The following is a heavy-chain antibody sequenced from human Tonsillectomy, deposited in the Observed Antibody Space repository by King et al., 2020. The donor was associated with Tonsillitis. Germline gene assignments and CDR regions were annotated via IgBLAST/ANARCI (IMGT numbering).Heavy chain of an antibody. J-gene: IGHJ6*02. CDR2: INHSGST. V-gene: IGHV4-34*01. D-gene: IGHD6-13*01. CDR1: GGSLSGYY. Sequence: VQLQQWGAGLLKPSETLSLTCAVYGGSLSGYYWNWIRQPPGKGLEWVGEINHSGSTKYNPSLKSRVTITEDKSKNQFSLKLSSVTAADTAVYYCARGGAGTSHYYGMDVWGQGTTVSVTS. CDR3: ARGGAGTSHYYGMDV.